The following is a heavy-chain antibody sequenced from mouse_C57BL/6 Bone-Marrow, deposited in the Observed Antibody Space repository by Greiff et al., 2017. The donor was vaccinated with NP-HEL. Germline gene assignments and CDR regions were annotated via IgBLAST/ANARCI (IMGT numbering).Heavy chain of an antibody. CDR1: GYSFTGYY. Sequence: VQLQQSGPELVKPGASVKISCKASGYSFTGYYMNWVKQSPEKSLEWIGEINPSTGGTTYNQKFKAKATLTVDKSSSTAYMQLKSLTSEDSAVYYCARCGYYAAMDYWGQGTTVTVSS. J-gene: IGHJ4*01. V-gene: IGHV1-42*01. D-gene: IGHD2-3*01. CDR3: ARCGYYAAMDY. CDR2: INPSTGGT.